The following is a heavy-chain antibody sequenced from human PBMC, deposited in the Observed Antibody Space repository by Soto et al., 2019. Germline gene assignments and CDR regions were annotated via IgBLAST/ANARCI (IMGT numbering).Heavy chain of an antibody. CDR1: GGSISSYY. CDR2: IYYSGST. CDR3: ARALGDPNDYDSSGYSLKDAFDI. J-gene: IGHJ3*02. D-gene: IGHD3-22*01. Sequence: SETLSLTCTVSGGSISSYYWSWIRQPPGKGLEWIGYIYYSGSTNYNPSLKSRVTISVDTSKNQFSLKLSSVTAADTAVYFCARALGDPNDYDSSGYSLKDAFDIWGQGTMVTVSS. V-gene: IGHV4-59*08.